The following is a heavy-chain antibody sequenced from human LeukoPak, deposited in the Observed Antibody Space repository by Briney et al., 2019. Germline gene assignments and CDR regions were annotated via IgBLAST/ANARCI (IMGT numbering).Heavy chain of an antibody. CDR3: AKATDSSRYRASSLDY. J-gene: IGHJ4*02. D-gene: IGHD3-22*01. V-gene: IGHV3-23*01. CDR1: GFTFCSYA. Sequence: GGSLRLSCAASGFTFCSYAMSWVRQAPGKGLEWVSDISGSGASTYYADSVKGRFTISRDNSKNTLYLQMNSLRAEDTAVYYCAKATDSSRYRASSLDYWGQGTLVPVSS. CDR2: ISGSGAST.